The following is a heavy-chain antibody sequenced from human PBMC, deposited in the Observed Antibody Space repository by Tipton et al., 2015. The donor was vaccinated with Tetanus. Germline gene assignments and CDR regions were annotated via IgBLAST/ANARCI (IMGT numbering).Heavy chain of an antibody. J-gene: IGHJ5*02. Sequence: TLSLTCTVSGGSISGSSYYWGWIRQPPGKGLEWIGSIYYSGSTYYNPSLKSRVTISVDTSKNQFSLKLSSVTAADTAVYYCARGYSYGGGWFDPWGQGTLVTVSS. CDR1: GGSISGSSYY. V-gene: IGHV4-39*01. CDR3: ARGYSYGGGWFDP. D-gene: IGHD5-18*01. CDR2: IYYSGST.